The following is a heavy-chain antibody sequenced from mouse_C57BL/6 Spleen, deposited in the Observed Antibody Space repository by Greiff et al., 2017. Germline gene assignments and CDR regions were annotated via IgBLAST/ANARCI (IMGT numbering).Heavy chain of an antibody. J-gene: IGHJ3*01. D-gene: IGHD2-4*01. V-gene: IGHV1-50*01. Sequence: VQLQQPGAELVKPGASVKLSCKASGYTFTSYWMQWVKQRPGQGLEWIGEIDPSDSYTNYNQKFKGKATLTVDTSSSTAYMQLSSLTSEDSAVYYCARGGENDYDSFAYWGQGTLVTVSA. CDR2: IDPSDSYT. CDR3: ARGGENDYDSFAY. CDR1: GYTFTSYW.